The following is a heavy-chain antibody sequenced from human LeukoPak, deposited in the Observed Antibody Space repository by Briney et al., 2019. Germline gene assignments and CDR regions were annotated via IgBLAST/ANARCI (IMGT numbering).Heavy chain of an antibody. Sequence: SETLSLTCAVYGGSFSGYYWSWIRQPPGKGLEWSGEINHSGSTNYNPSLKSRVTISVDTAKTQCSQKLTSVTAADTAVYYCAGAPYSSSSVSLDYWGQGPLVTVSS. V-gene: IGHV4-34*01. CDR2: INHSGST. CDR3: AGAPYSSSSVSLDY. CDR1: GGSFSGYY. J-gene: IGHJ4*02. D-gene: IGHD6-6*01.